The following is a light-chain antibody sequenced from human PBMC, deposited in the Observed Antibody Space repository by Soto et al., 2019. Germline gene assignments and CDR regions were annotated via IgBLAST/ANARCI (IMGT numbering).Light chain of an antibody. Sequence: QSALTQPPSASGSPGQSVTISCTGTSGDVGGHNFVSWYQFHPGKAPKLIIYVVSKRPSGVPNRFSGSKSDNTASLTVSGLQAEDEADYFCSSYAGTNKVFGGGTKLTVL. CDR1: SGDVGGHNF. J-gene: IGLJ3*02. CDR2: VVS. CDR3: SSYAGTNKV. V-gene: IGLV2-8*01.